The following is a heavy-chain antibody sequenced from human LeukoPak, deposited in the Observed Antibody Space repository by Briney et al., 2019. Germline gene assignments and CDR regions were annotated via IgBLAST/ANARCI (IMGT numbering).Heavy chain of an antibody. V-gene: IGHV3-23*01. Sequence: GGSLRLSCAASGFTFSSYAMTWVHQAPGKRLEWVSVISGSGGTTYYADAVKGRFTISRDNSKNTLYLQMNSLRAEATAVYYCAKTMLRGLITKYYFDYWGQGTLVTVSS. CDR2: ISGSGGTT. CDR1: GFTFSSYA. J-gene: IGHJ4*02. D-gene: IGHD3-10*01. CDR3: AKTMLRGLITKYYFDY.